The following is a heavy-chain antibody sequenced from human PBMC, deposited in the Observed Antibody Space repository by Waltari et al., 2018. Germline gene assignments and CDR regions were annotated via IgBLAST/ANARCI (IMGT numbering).Heavy chain of an antibody. J-gene: IGHJ4*02. CDR2: INPKTNSA. Sequence: QVQLVQSGAEVKKPGASVKGSCNASGYTFTGYYIPWVRQAPGKGLEWMGWINPKTNSAYYAQKFQGRVSITSYTSLTTAHMELSRLRSVDTAVYYCASPTGVGATYGDFDYWGQGTLVTVSS. CDR3: ASPTGVGATYGDFDY. V-gene: IGHV1-2*02. D-gene: IGHD1-26*01. CDR1: GYTFTGYY.